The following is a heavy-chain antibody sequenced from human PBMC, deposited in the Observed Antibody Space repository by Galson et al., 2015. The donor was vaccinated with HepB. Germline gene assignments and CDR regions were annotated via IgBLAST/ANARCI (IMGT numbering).Heavy chain of an antibody. CDR2: IYHSGST. CDR1: GGSISTSNW. V-gene: IGHV4-4*02. Sequence: ETLSLTCAVSGGSISTSNWWTWVRQSPGKGLEWIGEIYHSGSTNYNPSLKSRVTISVDKSNNHFSLKLTSVTAADTAVYYCARDVFVSVGVTEVASDIWGQGTMVTVSS. CDR3: ARDVFVSVGVTEVASDI. D-gene: IGHD2-8*01. J-gene: IGHJ3*02.